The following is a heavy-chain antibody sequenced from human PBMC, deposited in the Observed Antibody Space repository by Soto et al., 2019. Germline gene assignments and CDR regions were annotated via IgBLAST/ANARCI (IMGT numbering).Heavy chain of an antibody. CDR3: ARDHNAHDEKYFDF. D-gene: IGHD1-1*01. J-gene: IGHJ4*02. V-gene: IGHV3-11*01. Sequence: QVQLVESGGVLVKPGGSLSLSCVVSGFIFSDYYMSWIRQAPGKGLEWVAYISASGASIYYADSVNGRFTISRDNAKNSLSLQMIGIGVEDTADYYCARDHNAHDEKYFDFWGQGTLVTVP. CDR1: GFIFSDYY. CDR2: ISASGASI.